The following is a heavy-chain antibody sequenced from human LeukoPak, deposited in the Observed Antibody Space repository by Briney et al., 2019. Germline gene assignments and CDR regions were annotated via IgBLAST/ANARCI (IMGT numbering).Heavy chain of an antibody. CDR3: AREASSSSDY. CDR1: GYTSTCYY. D-gene: IGHD6-6*01. CDR2: INPNSGGT. Sequence: ASXXVSCKASGYTSTCYYMHWVRQAPGQGHEWMGRINPNSGGTNYAQKFQGRGTITRDTYIRKDYMELRRQRSDDTAVYYCAREASSSSDYWGQGTLVTVSS. V-gene: IGHV1-2*06. J-gene: IGHJ4*02.